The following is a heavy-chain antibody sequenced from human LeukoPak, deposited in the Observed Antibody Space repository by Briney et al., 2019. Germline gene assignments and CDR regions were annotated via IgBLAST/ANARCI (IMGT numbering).Heavy chain of an antibody. J-gene: IGHJ4*02. CDR2: IWYDGSNK. CDR3: AKDTGYCYDSSGMDY. Sequence: GGSLRLSCAASGFTFSSYGMHWVRQAPGKGLEWVAVIWYDGSNKYYADSVKGRFTISRDNSKNTLYLQMNSLRAEDTAVYYCAKDTGYCYDSSGMDYWGQGTLVTVSS. V-gene: IGHV3-33*06. CDR1: GFTFSSYG. D-gene: IGHD3-22*01.